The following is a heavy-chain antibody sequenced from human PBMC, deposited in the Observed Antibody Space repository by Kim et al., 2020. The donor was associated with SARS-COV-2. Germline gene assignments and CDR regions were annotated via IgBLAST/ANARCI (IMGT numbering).Heavy chain of an antibody. CDR3: ARGRRNGSGSYPNAFDI. Sequence: SETLSLTCAVYGGSFSGYYWSWIRQPPGKGLEWIGEINHSGSTNYNPSLKSRVTISVDTSKNQFSLKLSSVTAADTAVYYCARGRRNGSGSYPNAFDIWGQGTMVTVSS. V-gene: IGHV4-34*01. CDR2: INHSGST. D-gene: IGHD3-10*01. J-gene: IGHJ3*02. CDR1: GGSFSGYY.